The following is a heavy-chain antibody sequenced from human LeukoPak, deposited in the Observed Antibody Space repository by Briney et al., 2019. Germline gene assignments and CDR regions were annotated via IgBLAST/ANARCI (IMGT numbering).Heavy chain of an antibody. Sequence: NSSETLSLTCTVSGYSISSSYYWGWIRQPPGKGLEWIGSISHSGSTFYNPSLKSRVTISVDTTKNQFSLKLSSVTAADTAVYYCARQDTYYYGSGSSGFDYWGQGTLVTVSS. CDR1: GYSISSSYY. CDR3: ARQDTYYYGSGSSGFDY. J-gene: IGHJ4*02. CDR2: ISHSGST. V-gene: IGHV4-38-2*02. D-gene: IGHD3-10*01.